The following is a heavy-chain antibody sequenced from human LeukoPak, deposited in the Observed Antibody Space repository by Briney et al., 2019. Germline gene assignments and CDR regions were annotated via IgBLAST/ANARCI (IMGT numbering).Heavy chain of an antibody. Sequence: PGRSLRLSCAASGFTFSSYGMYWVRQAPGKGLQWVAVIWYDGSNKYYADSVKGRFTISRDNSKNTLYLQMNSLRAEDMALYYCAKDRYYDSSGPFDYWGQGTLVTVSS. D-gene: IGHD3-22*01. V-gene: IGHV3-33*06. CDR1: GFTFSSYG. J-gene: IGHJ4*02. CDR3: AKDRYYDSSGPFDY. CDR2: IWYDGSNK.